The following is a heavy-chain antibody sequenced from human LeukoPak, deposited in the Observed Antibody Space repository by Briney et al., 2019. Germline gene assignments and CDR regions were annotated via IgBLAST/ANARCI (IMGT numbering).Heavy chain of an antibody. CDR2: ISGSGDNT. Sequence: GGSLRLSCAASGFTFSSYAMNWVRQAPGKGLEWISSISGSGDNTYYADSVKGRFTISRDNAKNSLYLQMNSLRAEDTAVYYCARDRGVRGVIIYWGQGTLVTVSS. CDR3: ARDRGVRGVIIY. D-gene: IGHD3-10*01. J-gene: IGHJ4*02. V-gene: IGHV3-23*01. CDR1: GFTFSSYA.